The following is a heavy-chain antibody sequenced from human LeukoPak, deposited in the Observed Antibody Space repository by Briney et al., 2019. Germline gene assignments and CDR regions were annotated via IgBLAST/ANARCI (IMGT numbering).Heavy chain of an antibody. J-gene: IGHJ4*02. CDR1: GYTSTSYD. Sequence: ASVKVSCKASGYTSTSYDINWVRQATGQGLEWMGWMNPNSGNTGYAQKFQGRVTMTRNTSISTAYMELSSLRSEDTAVYYCARGRDIVVVPAAWGPNYWGQGTLVTVSS. CDR3: ARGRDIVVVPAAWGPNY. V-gene: IGHV1-8*01. CDR2: MNPNSGNT. D-gene: IGHD2-2*01.